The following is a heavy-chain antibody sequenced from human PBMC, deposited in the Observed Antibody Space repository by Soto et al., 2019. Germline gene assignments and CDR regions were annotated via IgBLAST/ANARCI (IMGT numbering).Heavy chain of an antibody. CDR1: GFTFSTSA. V-gene: IGHV3-23*01. Sequence: EVQLLESGGGLVQPGGSLRLSCEASGFTFSTSAMSWVRQAPGKGREWVSTISDSGSTYYADSVKGRFTISRNNSKNTLYMQMNSLRDEDTAVFYCAKVWGEERYCSRTRCLYYFHHWGQGTLVSGAS. J-gene: IGHJ4*02. CDR3: AKVWGEERYCSRTRCLYYFHH. CDR2: ISDSGST. D-gene: IGHD2-2*01.